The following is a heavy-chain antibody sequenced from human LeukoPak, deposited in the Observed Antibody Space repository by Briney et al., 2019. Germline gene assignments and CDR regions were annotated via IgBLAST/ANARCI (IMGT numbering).Heavy chain of an antibody. Sequence: PGGSLRLSCAASGFTFSSYGMHWVRQAPGKGLEWVAFIRYDGSNKYYADSVKGRFTISRDNSKNTLYLQMNSLRAEDTAVYYCAKDRIVVVAATSYDWGQGTLVTVSS. D-gene: IGHD2-15*01. CDR1: GFTFSSYG. CDR3: AKDRIVVVAATSYD. J-gene: IGHJ4*02. V-gene: IGHV3-30*02. CDR2: IRYDGSNK.